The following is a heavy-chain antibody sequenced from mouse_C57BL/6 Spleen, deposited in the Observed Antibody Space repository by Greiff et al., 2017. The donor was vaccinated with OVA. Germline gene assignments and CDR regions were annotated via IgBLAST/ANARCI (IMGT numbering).Heavy chain of an antibody. CDR1: GYTFTDYY. V-gene: IGHV1-26*01. CDR2: INPNNGGT. J-gene: IGHJ4*01. D-gene: IGHD1-1*01. Sequence: EVQLQQSGPELVKPGASVKISCKASGYTFTDYYMSWVKQSHGKSLEWIGDINPNNGGTSYNQKFKGKATLTVDKSSSTAYMELRSLTSEDSAVYYCARVRITTVLYYYAMDYWGQGTSVTVSS. CDR3: ARVRITTVLYYYAMDY.